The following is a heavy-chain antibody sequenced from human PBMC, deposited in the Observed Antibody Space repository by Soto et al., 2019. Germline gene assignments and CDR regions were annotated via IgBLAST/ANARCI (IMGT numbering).Heavy chain of an antibody. CDR1: GGTFSSYA. D-gene: IGHD3-22*01. V-gene: IGHV1-69*01. CDR3: ARGGYYYDSSGYPYYFDS. CDR2: IIPIFGTA. Sequence: QVQLVQSGAEVKKPGSSVKVSCKASGGTFSSYAISWVRQAPGQGLEWMGGIIPIFGTANYAQKFQGRVTITADESTSTAYMELSSLRSEDTAVYYCARGGYYYDSSGYPYYFDSWGQGTLVTVSS. J-gene: IGHJ4*02.